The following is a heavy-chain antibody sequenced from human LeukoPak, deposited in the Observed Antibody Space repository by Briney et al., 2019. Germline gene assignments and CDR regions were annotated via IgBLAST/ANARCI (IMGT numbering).Heavy chain of an antibody. CDR2: INPSGGRT. J-gene: IGHJ4*02. D-gene: IGHD2-2*01. CDR3: ARGGVVPAARIDY. V-gene: IGHV1-46*01. Sequence: ASVTVSFKASGYTFTNYDMHWVRQAPGQGLEWMGIINPSGGRTSYAQKFQGRVTMTSDTSTSTVNMELSRQISEDTAVYYCARGGVVPAARIDYWGQGTRVTVSS. CDR1: GYTFTNYD.